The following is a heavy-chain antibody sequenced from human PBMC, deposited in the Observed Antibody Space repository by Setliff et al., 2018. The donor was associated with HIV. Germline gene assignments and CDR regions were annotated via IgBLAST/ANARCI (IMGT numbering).Heavy chain of an antibody. CDR1: GYSISSGYY. CDR2: IHYSGST. V-gene: IGHV4-38-2*01. CDR3: ARVLSNGWSGGVDY. Sequence: PSETLSLTCAVSGYSISSGYYWGWIRQPPGKGLEWIGNIHYSGSTDYNPSLKSRVTISVDTSKNQFSLKLNSVTAADTAVYYCARVLSNGWSGGVDYWGQGTLVTVSS. D-gene: IGHD6-19*01. J-gene: IGHJ4*02.